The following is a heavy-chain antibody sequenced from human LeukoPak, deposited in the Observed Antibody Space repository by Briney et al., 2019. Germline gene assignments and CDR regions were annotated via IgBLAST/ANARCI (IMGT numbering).Heavy chain of an antibody. CDR3: ARQSITMVRGVIFDY. J-gene: IGHJ4*02. Sequence: SETLSLTCAVYGGSFSGYYWSWIRQPPGKGLEWIGEINHSGSTNYNPSLKSRVTISVDTSKNQFSLKLSSVTAADTAVYYCARQSITMVRGVIFDYWGQGTLVTVSS. CDR2: INHSGST. V-gene: IGHV4-34*01. CDR1: GGSFSGYY. D-gene: IGHD3-10*01.